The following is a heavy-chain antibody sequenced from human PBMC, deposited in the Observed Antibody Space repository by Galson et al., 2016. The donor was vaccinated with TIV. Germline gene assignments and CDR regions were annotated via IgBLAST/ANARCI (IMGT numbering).Heavy chain of an antibody. CDR3: ARARRLAPTR. Sequence: ETLSLTCVVYNGSFSGYYWSWIRQPPGKGLEWIGDINHSGSTNYNPSLKSRVTISVDTSKNQFSLKLSSVTAADTAVYCCARARRLAPTRWGQGTLVTVSS. J-gene: IGHJ4*02. D-gene: IGHD6-19*01. CDR2: INHSGST. V-gene: IGHV4-34*01. CDR1: NGSFSGYY.